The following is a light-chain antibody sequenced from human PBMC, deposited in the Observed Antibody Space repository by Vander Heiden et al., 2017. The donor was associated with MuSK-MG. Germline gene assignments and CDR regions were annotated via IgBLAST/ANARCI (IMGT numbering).Light chain of an antibody. CDR3: QQYYKTPSMFT. CDR1: QSVLYNSNNKNH. Sequence: DSVMTQSPDSLAVSLGERDTINCKSSQSVLYNSNNKNHLAWYQQKPGQPPKLLIYWASTRESGVPDRFSGSGSGTDFTLTISSLQAEDVAVYYCQQYYKTPSMFTFGQGTKLEIK. J-gene: IGKJ2*01. V-gene: IGKV4-1*01. CDR2: WAS.